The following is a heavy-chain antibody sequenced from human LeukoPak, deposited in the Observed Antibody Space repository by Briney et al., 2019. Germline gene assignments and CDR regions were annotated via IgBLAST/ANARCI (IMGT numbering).Heavy chain of an antibody. CDR1: GYTFTSYY. Sequence: ASVKVSCKASGYTFTSYYIYWVRQAPGQGLEWMGIINPSGGSTSYAQKFQGRVTMTRGTSTSTVYMELSSLRSEDTAVYYCARGYSGSYPFDYWGQGTLVTVSS. J-gene: IGHJ4*02. CDR3: ARGYSGSYPFDY. V-gene: IGHV1-46*01. CDR2: INPSGGST. D-gene: IGHD1-26*01.